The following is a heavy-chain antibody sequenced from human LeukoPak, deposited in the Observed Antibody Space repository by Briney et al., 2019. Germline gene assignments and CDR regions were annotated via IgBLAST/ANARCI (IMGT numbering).Heavy chain of an antibody. J-gene: IGHJ4*02. V-gene: IGHV4-4*07. CDR3: ARDARVQKWFGELLKTTTYYFDY. CDR2: IYTSGST. D-gene: IGHD3-10*01. CDR1: GGSISSYY. Sequence: SETLSLTCTVSGGSISSYYWSWIRHPAGKGLEWIGRIYTSGSTNYNPSLKSRVTMSVDTSKNQFSLKLSSVTAADTAVYYCARDARVQKWFGELLKTTTYYFDYWGQGTLVTVSS.